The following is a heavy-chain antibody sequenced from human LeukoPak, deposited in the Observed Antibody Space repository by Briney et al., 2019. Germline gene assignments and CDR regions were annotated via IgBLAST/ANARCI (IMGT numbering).Heavy chain of an antibody. CDR3: XRDTAMAFYYMDV. V-gene: IGHV1-2*02. CDR2: INPNSGGT. D-gene: IGHD5-18*01. CDR1: GYTFTGYY. J-gene: IGHJ6*03. Sequence: GASVKVSCKASGYTFTGYYMHWVRQAPGQGLEWMGWINPNSGGTNYAQKFQGRVTMTRDTSISTAYMELSRLRSDDTAVYYCXRDTAMAFYYMDVWGKGTTVTVSS.